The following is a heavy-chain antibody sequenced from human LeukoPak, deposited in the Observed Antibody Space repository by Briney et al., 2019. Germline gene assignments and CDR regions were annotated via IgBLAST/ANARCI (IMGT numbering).Heavy chain of an antibody. CDR1: GCTLTELS. CDR2: FDPEDGET. CDR3: ATNGEIRWEFDI. V-gene: IGHV1-24*01. D-gene: IGHD1-26*01. J-gene: IGHJ3*02. Sequence: ASVKVSCKVSGCTLTELSMHWVRQAPGKGLEWMGGFDPEDGETIYAQKFQGRVTMTEDTSTDTAYMELSNLRSEDTAVYYCATNGEIRWEFDIWGQGTMVTVSS.